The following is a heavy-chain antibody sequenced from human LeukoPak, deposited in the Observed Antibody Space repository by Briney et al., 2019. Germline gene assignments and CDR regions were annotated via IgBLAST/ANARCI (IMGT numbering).Heavy chain of an antibody. CDR1: GFTFSSYE. CDR3: ARDSSISVAGLDY. V-gene: IGHV3-48*03. D-gene: IGHD6-19*01. CDR2: ISSTGSSI. Sequence: GGSLRLSCAASGFTFSSYEVNWVRQAPGKGLEWVSYISSTGSSIYYADSVKGRFTISRDNAKNSLCLQMNSLRAEDTAIYYCARDSSISVAGLDYWGLGTLVTVSS. J-gene: IGHJ4*02.